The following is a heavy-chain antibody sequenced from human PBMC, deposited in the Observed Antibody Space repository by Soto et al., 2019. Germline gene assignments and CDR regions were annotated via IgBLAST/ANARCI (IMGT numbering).Heavy chain of an antibody. CDR3: ARIAAIGSGDY. D-gene: IGHD2-2*02. V-gene: IGHV3-53*01. Sequence: GGSLRLSCAASGFTISSNYMSWVRQAPGKGLEWVSVIYSGGSTYYADSVKGRFTISRDNSKNTLYLQMNSLRAEDTAVYYCARIAAIGSGDYWGQGTLVTVSS. CDR1: GFTISSNY. CDR2: IYSGGST. J-gene: IGHJ4*02.